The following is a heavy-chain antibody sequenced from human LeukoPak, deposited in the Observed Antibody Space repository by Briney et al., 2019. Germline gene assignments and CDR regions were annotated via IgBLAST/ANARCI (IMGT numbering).Heavy chain of an antibody. CDR3: ARANLWPSYYFDY. J-gene: IGHJ4*02. CDR2: IYYSGST. Sequence: SETLSLTCTVSGGSISSYYWSWIRQPPGKGLEWIGYIYYSGSTNYNPSLKSRVTISVDTSKNQFSLKLSSVTAVDTAVYYCARANLWPSYYFDYWGQGTLVTVSS. CDR1: GGSISSYY. V-gene: IGHV4-59*01. D-gene: IGHD3-10*01.